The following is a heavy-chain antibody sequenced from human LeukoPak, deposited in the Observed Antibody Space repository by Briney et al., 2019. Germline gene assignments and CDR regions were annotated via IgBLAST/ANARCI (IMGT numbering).Heavy chain of an antibody. Sequence: SETLSLTCTVSGGSISSYYWSWIRQPPGKGLEWIGYIYYSGSTNYNPSLKSRVTISVDTSKNQFSLKLSSVTAADTAVYYCARGYGNYYGSGRGAFDIWGQGTMVTVSS. CDR3: ARGYGNYYGSGRGAFDI. CDR2: IYYSGST. V-gene: IGHV4-59*01. CDR1: GGSISSYY. D-gene: IGHD3-10*01. J-gene: IGHJ3*02.